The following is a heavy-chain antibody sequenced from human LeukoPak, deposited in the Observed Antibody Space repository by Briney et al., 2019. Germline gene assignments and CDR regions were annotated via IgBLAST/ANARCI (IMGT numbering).Heavy chain of an antibody. CDR3: ATGATIPAGFDF. Sequence: ASVKVSCTFSAHSLTEISLYWVRQAPGKGLECMGLFDPEDGETIYAQRFKGTLTLTGDTSTDTVYMDLSSLEPEDTAVYYCATGATIPAGFDFWGQGTLVTVSS. J-gene: IGHJ4*02. D-gene: IGHD5-12*01. V-gene: IGHV1-24*01. CDR2: FDPEDGET. CDR1: AHSLTEIS.